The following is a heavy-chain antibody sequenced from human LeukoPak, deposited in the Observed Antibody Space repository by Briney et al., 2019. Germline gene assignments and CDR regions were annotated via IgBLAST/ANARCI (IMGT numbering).Heavy chain of an antibody. V-gene: IGHV3-30*18. CDR1: GFTFSSYG. CDR3: AKALRGGSLWYYFDY. D-gene: IGHD1-26*01. Sequence: GRSLRLSFAASGFTFSSYGMHWVRQAPDKGLEWVAVISYDGSNKYYADSVKGRFTIPRDNSKNTLYLQMNSLRAEDTAVYYCAKALRGGSLWYYFDYWGQGTLVTVSS. CDR2: ISYDGSNK. J-gene: IGHJ4*02.